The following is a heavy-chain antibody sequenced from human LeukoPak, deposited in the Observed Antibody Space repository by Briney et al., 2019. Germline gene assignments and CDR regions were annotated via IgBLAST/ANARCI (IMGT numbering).Heavy chain of an antibody. Sequence: SETLPLTCTVSGDSISSYYWSWIRQPPGKGLEWIGYIYYSGSTNYNPSLKSRVTISVDTSKNQFSLKLSSVTAADTAVYYCARDSYYYDSSGYYYYFDHWGQGTLVTVSS. D-gene: IGHD3-22*01. CDR2: IYYSGST. V-gene: IGHV4-59*01. CDR3: ARDSYYYDSSGYYYYFDH. CDR1: GDSISSYY. J-gene: IGHJ4*02.